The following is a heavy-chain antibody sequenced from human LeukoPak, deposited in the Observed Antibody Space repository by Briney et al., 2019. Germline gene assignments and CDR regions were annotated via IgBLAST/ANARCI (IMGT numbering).Heavy chain of an antibody. CDR2: IYHSGST. V-gene: IGHV4-30-2*01. Sequence: SQTLSLTCAVSGGSISSGDYSWSWIRQPPGKGLEWIGYIYHSGSTVYNPSLKSRVTISIDRSKNQFSLKLTSVTAADTAVYYCAGDYASGSYRFDYRGQGTLVTVSS. CDR1: GGSISSGDYS. CDR3: AGDYASGSYRFDY. D-gene: IGHD3-10*01. J-gene: IGHJ4*02.